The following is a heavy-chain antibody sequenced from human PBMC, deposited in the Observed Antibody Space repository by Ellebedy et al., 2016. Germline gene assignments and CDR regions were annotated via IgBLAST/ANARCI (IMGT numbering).Heavy chain of an antibody. CDR1: GGSFSGYY. CDR2: INHSGSS. Sequence: SETLSLTXAVYGGSFSGYYWSWIRQPPGKGLEWIGEINHSGSSNYNPSLTSRVTISVDTSKNQFSVRLSSATAADTAVYYCARGQCSGINCYLKFDYWGQGILVTVSS. CDR3: ARGQCSGINCYLKFDY. D-gene: IGHD2-15*01. V-gene: IGHV4-34*01. J-gene: IGHJ4*02.